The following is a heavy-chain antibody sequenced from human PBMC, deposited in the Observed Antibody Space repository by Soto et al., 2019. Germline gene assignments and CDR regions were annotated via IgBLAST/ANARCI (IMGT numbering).Heavy chain of an antibody. Sequence: SETLSLTCAVSGGSITSGAYYWTWIRQHPGKGLEWIAYIHYSGRTYYNPSLKSRVTISVDTSNNQFSLKLSSVTAADTAVYYCARYYFDSSGYSNWFDPWGQGTLVTV. D-gene: IGHD3-22*01. J-gene: IGHJ5*02. CDR1: GGSITSGAYY. V-gene: IGHV4-31*11. CDR3: ARYYFDSSGYSNWFDP. CDR2: IHYSGRT.